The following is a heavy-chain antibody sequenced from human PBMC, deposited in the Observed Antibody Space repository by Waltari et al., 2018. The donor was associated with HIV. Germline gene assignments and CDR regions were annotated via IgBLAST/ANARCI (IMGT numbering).Heavy chain of an antibody. D-gene: IGHD5-12*01. J-gene: IGHJ5*02. V-gene: IGHV3-9*01. Sequence: EVQLVESGGGLVQPGRSLTLSCATAGFTFDDFAMHWVRQAPGKGPEWVSGMNWNGDKIGYAESVKGRFTISRDNAKSSLFLHMNSLTVEDTALYYCGRGDHSGFLSYIETWGQGTLVSVTS. CDR1: GFTFDDFA. CDR3: GRGDHSGFLSYIET. CDR2: MNWNGDKI.